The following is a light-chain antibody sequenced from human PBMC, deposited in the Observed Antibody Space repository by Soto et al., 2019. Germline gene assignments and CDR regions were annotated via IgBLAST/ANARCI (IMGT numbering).Light chain of an antibody. CDR3: ATWDDSLKGVV. J-gene: IGLJ2*01. V-gene: IGLV1-44*01. CDR1: SSNVESNT. CDR2: GNN. Sequence: QSVLTQPPSASETPGQRVTISCSGSSSNVESNTVNWYQHLPGTAPKLLIYGNNQRTSGVPDRFSGSKSGTSASLAISGLQSEDEADYYCATWDDSLKGVVFGGGTQLTVL.